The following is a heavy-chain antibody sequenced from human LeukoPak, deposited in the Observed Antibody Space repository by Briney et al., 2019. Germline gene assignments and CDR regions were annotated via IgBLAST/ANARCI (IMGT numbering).Heavy chain of an antibody. D-gene: IGHD5-18*01. CDR3: ARNQARYSYGYGYFDY. CDR1: SGFISSYY. Sequence: SETLSLTCSVSSGFISSYYWTWLRQSPGKGLEWIGYIYYSGSTNYNPSLKSRVTISVDTSKNQFSLKLSSVTAADTAVYYCARNQARYSYGYGYFDYWGQGTLVTVSS. J-gene: IGHJ4*02. CDR2: IYYSGST. V-gene: IGHV4-59*08.